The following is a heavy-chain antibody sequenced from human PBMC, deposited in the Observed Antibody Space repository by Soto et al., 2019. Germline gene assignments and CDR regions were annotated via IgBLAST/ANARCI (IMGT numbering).Heavy chain of an antibody. CDR3: ARDDSGFSGSHYIDYFNY. Sequence: ASVKVSFKASGYTFTSYGISWVRQAPGQGLEWMGWISAYNGNTNYAQKLQGRVTMTTDTSTSTAYMQLSSLTSEDTAVYYCARDDSGFSGSHYIDYFNYWGQGALVTVSS. J-gene: IGHJ4*02. V-gene: IGHV1-18*01. CDR2: ISAYNGNT. D-gene: IGHD1-26*01. CDR1: GYTFTSYG.